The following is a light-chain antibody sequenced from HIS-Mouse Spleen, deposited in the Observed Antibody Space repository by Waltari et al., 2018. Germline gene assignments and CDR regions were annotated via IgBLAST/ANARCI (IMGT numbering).Light chain of an antibody. CDR1: SSDVGGYNY. Sequence: QSALTQPRSVSGSPGQSVTISCTGTSSDVGGYNYVSWYQQHPGKAPKLMIYDVSKRPSGVPVRFSGSKAGNTASLTISWLQAEDEADYYCCSYAGSYTVVFGGGTKLTVL. CDR2: DVS. V-gene: IGLV2-11*01. CDR3: CSYAGSYTVV. J-gene: IGLJ2*01.